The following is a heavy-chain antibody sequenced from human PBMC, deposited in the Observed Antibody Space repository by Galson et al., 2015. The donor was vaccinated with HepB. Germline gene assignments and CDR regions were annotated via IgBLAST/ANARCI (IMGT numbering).Heavy chain of an antibody. V-gene: IGHV1-8*01. J-gene: IGHJ5*02. D-gene: IGHD2-8*02. CDR3: ATLESTGGVSQPFDP. Sequence: SVKVSCKASGYTFTSYDINWVRQATGQGLEWMGWMNPNSGNTGYAQKFQGRVTMTEDTSTDTAYMELSSLRSEDTAVYYCATLESTGGVSQPFDPWGQGTLVTVSS. CDR2: MNPNSGNT. CDR1: GYTFTSYD.